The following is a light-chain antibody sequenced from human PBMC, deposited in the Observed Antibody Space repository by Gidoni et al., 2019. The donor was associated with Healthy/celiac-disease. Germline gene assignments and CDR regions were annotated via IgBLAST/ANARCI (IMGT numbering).Light chain of an antibody. Sequence: DMVMTQTPHSLSVTPGQPASISCKSSQSLLHSDGHTYLYWYLQKPGQPPQRLIYDLSNRFSCVSARFRASGSGTDSTLITTRVEAESVGPSACIQRIQLRYSFGQGPQLEIK. V-gene: IGKV2D-29*01. CDR3: IQRIQLRYS. CDR2: DLS. J-gene: IGKJ2*03. CDR1: QSLLHSDGHTY.